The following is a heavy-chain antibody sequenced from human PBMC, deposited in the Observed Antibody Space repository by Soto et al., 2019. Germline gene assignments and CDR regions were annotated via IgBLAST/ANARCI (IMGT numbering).Heavy chain of an antibody. Sequence: GGSLSLSCTASGFTFSDSEMNWVRQAPGKGLEWVADIKHDGSVQYYVDSVKGRFTISRDNAKKLLYLQMNGLRAEDTALYYCARAPYSNAWYRFDLWGQGTLVTVSS. CDR2: IKHDGSVQ. V-gene: IGHV3-7*03. J-gene: IGHJ4*02. CDR3: ARAPYSNAWYRFDL. D-gene: IGHD4-4*01. CDR1: GFTFSDSE.